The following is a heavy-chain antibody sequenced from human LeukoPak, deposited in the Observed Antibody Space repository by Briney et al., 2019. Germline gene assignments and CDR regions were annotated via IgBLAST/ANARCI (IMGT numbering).Heavy chain of an antibody. CDR1: GGSISSGGYY. J-gene: IGHJ5*02. V-gene: IGHV4-30-2*01. Sequence: SETLSLTCTVSGGSISSGGYYWSWIRQPPGKGLEWIGYIYHSGSTYYNPSLKSRVTISVDRSKNQFSLKLSSVTAADTAVYYCARGYCSSTSCPVGDWFDPWGQGTLVTVSS. CDR2: IYHSGST. D-gene: IGHD2-2*01. CDR3: ARGYCSSTSCPVGDWFDP.